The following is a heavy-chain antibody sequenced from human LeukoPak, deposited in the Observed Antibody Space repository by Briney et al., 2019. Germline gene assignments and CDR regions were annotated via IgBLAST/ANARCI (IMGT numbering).Heavy chain of an antibody. V-gene: IGHV3-23*01. CDR3: TKDRRGPAAGTWYFDS. J-gene: IGHJ4*02. Sequence: PGGSLRLSCVASGFTFSSTTMGWVRQAPGRGLEWVSSITAIDGRIYYADSVRGRFTISRDNSKNTVYLQLNSLRAGDTAIYYCTKDRRGPAAGTWYFDSWGQGTLVTVSS. CDR1: GFTFSSTT. D-gene: IGHD6-13*01. CDR2: ITAIDGRI.